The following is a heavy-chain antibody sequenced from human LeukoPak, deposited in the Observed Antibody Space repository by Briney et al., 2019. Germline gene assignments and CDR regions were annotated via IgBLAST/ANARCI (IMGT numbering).Heavy chain of an antibody. CDR3: ARGSGVDILTGYDY. CDR2: ISAYNGNT. V-gene: IGHV1-18*01. Sequence: ASVKVSCKASGYTFTSYGISWVRQAPGQGLEWMGWISAYNGNTNYAQKLQGRVTMTTDTSTSTAYMELRSLRSDDAAVYYCARGSGVDILTGYDYWGQGTLVTVSS. J-gene: IGHJ4*02. CDR1: GYTFTSYG. D-gene: IGHD3-9*01.